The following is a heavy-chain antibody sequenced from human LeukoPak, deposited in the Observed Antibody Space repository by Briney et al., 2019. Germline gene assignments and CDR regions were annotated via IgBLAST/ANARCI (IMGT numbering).Heavy chain of an antibody. CDR2: ISGSGGST. CDR3: AKDRPNQYSSSFLDYYYGMDV. V-gene: IGHV3-23*01. CDR1: GFTFSSYA. D-gene: IGHD6-13*01. J-gene: IGHJ6*02. Sequence: GGSLRLSCAASGFTFSSYAMSWVRQAPGKGLEWVSAISGSGGSTYYADSVKGRFTISRDNSKNTLYLQMNNLRAEDTAVYYCAKDRPNQYSSSFLDYYYGMDVWGQGTTVTVSS.